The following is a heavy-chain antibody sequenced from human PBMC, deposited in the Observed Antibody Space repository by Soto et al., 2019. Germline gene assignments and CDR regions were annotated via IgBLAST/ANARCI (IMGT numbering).Heavy chain of an antibody. V-gene: IGHV3-72*01. D-gene: IGHD6-13*01. CDR2: IRDKANSYTT. CDR3: ARAHSMSWSGTCSDY. CDR1: GFSFSDHY. Sequence: PGGFLRLSCAASGFSFSDHYMDWVRQAPGKGLEWVGRIRDKANSYTTEYVASVKGRFSISRDDSKNSLYLQMSSLKSEDTAVNYCARAHSMSWSGTCSDYWGQGALVTVSS. J-gene: IGHJ4*02.